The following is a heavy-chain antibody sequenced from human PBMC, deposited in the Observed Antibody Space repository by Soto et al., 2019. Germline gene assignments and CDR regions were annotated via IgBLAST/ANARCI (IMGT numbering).Heavy chain of an antibody. CDR3: AHIMITFGGVIALDAFDF. CDR2: FYWDYDK. CDR1: GFSLSSARVG. V-gene: IGHV2-5*02. J-gene: IGHJ3*01. Sequence: QITLKESGPALVNPTQTLTLTCTFSGFSLSSARVGVGWVPPPPGKALEWIAIFYWDYDKRYSPSLQSRLAITKDTSKNQVVLTMTNLDPVDTATYYCAHIMITFGGVIALDAFDFWGQGTMVTVSS. D-gene: IGHD3-16*02.